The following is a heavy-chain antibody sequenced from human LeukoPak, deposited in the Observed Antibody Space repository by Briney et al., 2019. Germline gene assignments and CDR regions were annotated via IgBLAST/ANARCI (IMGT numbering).Heavy chain of an antibody. J-gene: IGHJ4*02. V-gene: IGHV1-2*02. CDR2: INPNSGGT. Sequence: ASVKVSCKASGYTFTGYYMHWVRQAPGQGLEWMGWINPNSGGTNYAQKFQGRVTMTTDTSTSTAYMELRSLRSDDTAVYYCARAPDYYDSSGYYSSPFDYWGQGTLVTVSS. D-gene: IGHD3-22*01. CDR3: ARAPDYYDSSGYYSSPFDY. CDR1: GYTFTGYY.